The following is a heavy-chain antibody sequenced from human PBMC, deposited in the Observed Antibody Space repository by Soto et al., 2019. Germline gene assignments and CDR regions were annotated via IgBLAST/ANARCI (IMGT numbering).Heavy chain of an antibody. CDR2: TYYRSKWYN. CDR3: ARERYCSVGTFSGDNYYYLAMEV. Sequence: SRTPSLPFAISGVSVSSNSAAWNWIRQSPSRGLEWLGRTYYRSKWYNDYAVSVKSRITINPDTSKNQFSLQLNSVTPEDTAVSYCARERYCSVGTFSGDNYYYLAMEVWGQGTTVTVSS. D-gene: IGHD2-15*01. V-gene: IGHV6-1*01. CDR1: GVSVSSNSAA. J-gene: IGHJ6*02.